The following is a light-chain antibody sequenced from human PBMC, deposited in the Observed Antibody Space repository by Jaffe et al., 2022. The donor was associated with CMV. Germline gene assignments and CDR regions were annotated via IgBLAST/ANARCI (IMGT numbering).Light chain of an antibody. V-gene: IGKV1-39*01. CDR2: DAS. CDR3: QMRGYT. J-gene: IGKJ2*01. Sequence: DIQMTQSPTSQSASVGDRVTITCRASQSIGTDLNWYQQKPGKGPKLLISDASTLQSGVPSRFSGSGSGTDFTLAISSLQPEDFATYYCQMRGYTFGQGTKLDFK. CDR1: QSIGTD.